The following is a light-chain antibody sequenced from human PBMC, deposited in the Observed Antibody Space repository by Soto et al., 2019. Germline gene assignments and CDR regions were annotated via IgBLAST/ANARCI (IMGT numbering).Light chain of an antibody. CDR1: QSVSSSY. Sequence: EIVLTQSPGTLSLSPGERATLSCRASQSVSSSYLAWYQQKPGKAPRLIIYGASSRATGITDRFSGSGSATDFTINISRLEPADFAVYYCQQYGSSPWTFGQGLKVEIK. CDR3: QQYGSSPWT. CDR2: GAS. V-gene: IGKV3-20*01. J-gene: IGKJ1*01.